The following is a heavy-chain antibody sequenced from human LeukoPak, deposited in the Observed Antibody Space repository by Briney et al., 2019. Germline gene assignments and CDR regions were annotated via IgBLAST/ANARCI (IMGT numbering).Heavy chain of an antibody. CDR3: ARSGESDDCSSTSC. Sequence: GASVKVSCKASGYTFTGYYMHWVRQAPGQGLEWMGWINPNSGGTNYAPKFQGRVTMTRDTSISTAYMELSRLRSDDTAVYYCARSGESDDCSSTSCWGQGTLVTVSS. V-gene: IGHV1-2*02. J-gene: IGHJ4*02. CDR2: INPNSGGT. D-gene: IGHD2-2*01. CDR1: GYTFTGYY.